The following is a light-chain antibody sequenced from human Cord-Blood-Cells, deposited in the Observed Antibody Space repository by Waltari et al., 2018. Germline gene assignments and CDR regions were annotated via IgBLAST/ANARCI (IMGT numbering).Light chain of an antibody. Sequence: DIQMIQSPSTLSASVGDRVIITCRASQSISSWLAWFQQKPGKAPKLLIYKASSLESGVPSRFSGSESGTEFTLTISSLQPDDFATYYCQQYNSYSTFGQGTKLEIK. CDR1: QSISSW. J-gene: IGKJ2*01. CDR3: QQYNSYST. V-gene: IGKV1-5*03. CDR2: KAS.